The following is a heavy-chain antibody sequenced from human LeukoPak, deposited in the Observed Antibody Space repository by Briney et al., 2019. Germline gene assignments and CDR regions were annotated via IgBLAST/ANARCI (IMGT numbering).Heavy chain of an antibody. CDR2: INPNSGGT. V-gene: IGHV1-2*02. CDR1: GYTFTGYY. Sequence: GASVKASCKASGYTFTGYYMHWVRQAPGQGLEWMGWINPNSGGTNYAQKFQGRVTMTRDTSISTAYMELSRLRSDDTAVYYCARAGCSSTSCYVSALVGADDYYYYGMDVWGQGTTVTVSS. J-gene: IGHJ6*02. CDR3: ARAGCSSTSCYVSALVGADDYYYYGMDV. D-gene: IGHD2-2*01.